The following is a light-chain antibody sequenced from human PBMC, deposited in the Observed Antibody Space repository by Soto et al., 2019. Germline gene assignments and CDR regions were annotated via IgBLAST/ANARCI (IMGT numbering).Light chain of an antibody. CDR1: QDVSHF. Sequence: DIQMTHSPSSLSASIGDRVTITCQASQDVSHFLNWFQQRPGKAPKLLIYDASTLERGVPSRFSGRGSGSRFTFTITSLQPEDIATYYCQQYDRLPWTFGQGTKVDIK. V-gene: IGKV1-33*01. CDR2: DAS. CDR3: QQYDRLPWT. J-gene: IGKJ1*01.